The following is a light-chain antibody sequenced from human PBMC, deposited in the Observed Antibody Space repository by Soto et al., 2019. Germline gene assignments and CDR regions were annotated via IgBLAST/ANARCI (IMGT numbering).Light chain of an antibody. Sequence: EIVLTQSPGTLSLSPGERATLSCRASQSVSSSYLAWYQQKPGQAPRLLIYDASSRATGIPDRFSGSGSGTDFTLTISRLEPEDFVVYYCQQYGSSPRTFGQGTKVAIK. CDR1: QSVSSSY. CDR3: QQYGSSPRT. CDR2: DAS. J-gene: IGKJ1*01. V-gene: IGKV3-20*01.